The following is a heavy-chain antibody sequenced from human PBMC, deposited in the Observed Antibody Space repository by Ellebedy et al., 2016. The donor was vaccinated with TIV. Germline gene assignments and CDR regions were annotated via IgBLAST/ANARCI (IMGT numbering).Heavy chain of an antibody. CDR2: IYGDNGE. D-gene: IGHD3-16*01. CDR1: GLSLTTYEVG. V-gene: IGHV2-5*02. J-gene: IGHJ4*02. CDR3: AHRRLGAAFDY. Sequence: SGPTLVXPTQTLTLTCTFSGLSLTTYEVGVGWFRQPPGKTLEWLALIYGDNGERYSPSLKSSLTITKDTSKKQVVLTMTNLDPVDTATYFCAHRRLGAAFDYWGRGTLVTVSS.